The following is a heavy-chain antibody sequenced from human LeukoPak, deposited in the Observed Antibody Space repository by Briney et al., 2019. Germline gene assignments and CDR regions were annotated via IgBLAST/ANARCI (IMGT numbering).Heavy chain of an antibody. CDR1: GFTFDDYA. CDR2: ISWNSGSI. CDR3: AKDYSGDDYYGMDV. D-gene: IGHD2-21*02. Sequence: GRSLRLPCAASGFTFDDYAMHWVRQAPGKGLEWVSGISWNSGSIGYADSVKGRFTISRDNAKNSLYLQMNSLRAEDTALYYCAKDYSGDDYYGMDVWGQGTTVTVSS. V-gene: IGHV3-9*01. J-gene: IGHJ6*02.